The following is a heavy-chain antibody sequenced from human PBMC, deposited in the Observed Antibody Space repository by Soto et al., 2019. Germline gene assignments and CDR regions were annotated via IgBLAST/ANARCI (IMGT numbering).Heavy chain of an antibody. Sequence: QITLKESGPTLVKPTQTLTLTCTFSGFSLDTSGVAVGWIRQPPGKGLEWLSVIYWDDDKRSSPSLRSRLTITNDTSKNQVTLTCTTMHPVDTATYYGVHKHRDSGGLFHYSGQGTRVTVSS. J-gene: IGHJ4*02. V-gene: IGHV2-5*02. D-gene: IGHD3-10*01. CDR3: VHKHRDSGGLFHY. CDR1: GFSLDTSGVA. CDR2: IYWDDDK.